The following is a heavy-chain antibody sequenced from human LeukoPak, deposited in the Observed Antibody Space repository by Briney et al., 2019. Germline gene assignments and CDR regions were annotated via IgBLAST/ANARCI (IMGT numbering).Heavy chain of an antibody. Sequence: GGSLRLSCAASGFTLSSYDMHWVRQATGKGLEWVSAIGTAGDTYYPGSVKGRFTISRENAKNSLYLQMNSLRAEDTAVYYCARDSTGAYGMDVWGQGTTVTVSS. CDR3: ARDSTGAYGMDV. CDR2: IGTAGDT. CDR1: GFTLSSYD. J-gene: IGHJ6*02. V-gene: IGHV3-13*01.